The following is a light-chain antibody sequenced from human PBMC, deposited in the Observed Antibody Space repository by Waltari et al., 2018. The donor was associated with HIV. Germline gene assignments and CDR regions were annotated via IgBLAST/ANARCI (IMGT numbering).Light chain of an antibody. CDR1: WSDIGSYDL. V-gene: IGLV2-23*03. J-gene: IGLJ3*02. CDR2: DCN. Sequence: QSALTQPASVSGSPGQSITLSCSGTWSDIGSYDLVSWYQHFPGKAPKRILYDCNARPSGLSPRCAGSKSGITASLVISGVQSEDEADYCCRSYAGSGTFVVFGGGTRLTV. CDR3: RSYAGSGTFVV.